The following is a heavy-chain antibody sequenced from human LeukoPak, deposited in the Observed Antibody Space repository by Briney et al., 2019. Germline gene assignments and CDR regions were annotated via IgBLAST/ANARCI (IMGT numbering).Heavy chain of an antibody. CDR2: FDPKDGEA. D-gene: IGHD2-21*01. J-gene: IGHJ6*03. CDR1: GFTLSELS. V-gene: IGHV1-24*01. CDR3: ATGVYCATTTCPGYGNYYYFMDV. Sequence: ASVKVSCKVSGFTLSELSIHWVRQAPGKGFEWVGGFDPKDGEADYAERFRDRVILTDDRSSNTAYMDLSRLGADDTAVYYCATGVYCATTTCPGYGNYYYFMDVWGEGTTVTV.